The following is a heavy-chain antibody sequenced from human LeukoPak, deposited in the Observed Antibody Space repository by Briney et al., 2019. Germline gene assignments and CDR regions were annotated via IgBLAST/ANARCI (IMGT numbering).Heavy chain of an antibody. Sequence: SETLSLTCTVSGGSISSYYWSWIRQPPGKGLEWIGSIYYSGSTYYNPSLKSRVTISVDTSKNQYSLKLSSVTAADTAVYYCARYSPVRGAFDIWGQGTMVTVSS. D-gene: IGHD2-21*01. CDR1: GGSISSYY. V-gene: IGHV4-39*07. CDR2: IYYSGST. CDR3: ARYSPVRGAFDI. J-gene: IGHJ3*02.